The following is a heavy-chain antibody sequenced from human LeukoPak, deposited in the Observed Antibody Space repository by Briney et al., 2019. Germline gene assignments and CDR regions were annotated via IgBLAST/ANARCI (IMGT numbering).Heavy chain of an antibody. CDR2: IYYGGST. D-gene: IGHD6-13*01. CDR1: GGSISSYY. J-gene: IGHJ5*02. V-gene: IGHV4-59*01. Sequence: SETLSLTCTVSGGSISSYYWSWLRQPPGKGLEWIGYIYYGGSTNYNPSLKSRVTISVDTSKNQFSLKLSSVTAADTAVYYCARGMYSSSWYHHWFDPWGQGTLVTVSS. CDR3: ARGMYSSSWYHHWFDP.